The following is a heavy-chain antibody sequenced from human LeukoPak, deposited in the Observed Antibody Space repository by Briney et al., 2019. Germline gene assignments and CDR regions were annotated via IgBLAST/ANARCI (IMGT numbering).Heavy chain of an antibody. V-gene: IGHV5-51*01. CDR1: GYSFTIYW. D-gene: IGHD4-23*01. Sequence: REPRHIPAKCSGYSFTIYWIGWVRPMPGKGVEWMGIIYIGGSDTRYSPSLQGQVTISADKSITTANPQWSSLKASATAMYYCASRDGGHKVYNYWGQGTLVTVSS. CDR3: ASRDGGHKVYNY. J-gene: IGHJ4*02. CDR2: IYIGGSDT.